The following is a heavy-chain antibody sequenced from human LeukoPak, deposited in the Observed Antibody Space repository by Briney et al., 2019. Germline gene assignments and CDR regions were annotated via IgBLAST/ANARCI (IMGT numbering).Heavy chain of an antibody. D-gene: IGHD6-19*01. CDR3: ARASQWLAFDN. V-gene: IGHV3-66*01. J-gene: IGHJ4*02. CDR1: RFTVTSNY. Sequence: GGSLRLSCAASRFTVTSNYMSWVRQAPGKGLEWVSVIYNGGSTNYADSVRGRFTISRDNSKNTLYLQMNSLRAEDTAVYFCARASQWLAFDNWGQGTLVTVSS. CDR2: IYNGGST.